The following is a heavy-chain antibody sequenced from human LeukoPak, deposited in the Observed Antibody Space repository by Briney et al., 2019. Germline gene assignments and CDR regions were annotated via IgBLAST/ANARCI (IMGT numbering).Heavy chain of an antibody. D-gene: IGHD3-10*01. CDR3: AREEYYYGSGSYGARAFDI. CDR1: GGSISSGDYY. CDR2: IYYSGST. J-gene: IGHJ3*02. V-gene: IGHV4-30-4*08. Sequence: PSETLSLTCTVSGGSISSGDYYWSWIRQPPGKGLEWIGYIYYSGSTYYNPSLKSRVTISVDTSKNQFSLKLSSVTAADTAVYYCAREEYYYGSGSYGARAFDIWGQGTMVTVSS.